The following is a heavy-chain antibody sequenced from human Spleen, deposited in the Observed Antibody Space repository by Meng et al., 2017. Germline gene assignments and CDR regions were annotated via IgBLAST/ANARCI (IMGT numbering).Heavy chain of an antibody. J-gene: IGHJ4*02. Sequence: SETLSLTCTVSGGSISSTTSYWGWIRQPPGKGLEWIGYYSGNTYYNPSLKSRVTISADTSKNQFSLKLSSVTAADTAVYYCARVSRWQQLVDYWGQGTLVTVSS. CDR3: ARVSRWQQLVDY. CDR2: YSGNT. D-gene: IGHD6-13*01. CDR1: GGSISSTTSY. V-gene: IGHV4-39*07.